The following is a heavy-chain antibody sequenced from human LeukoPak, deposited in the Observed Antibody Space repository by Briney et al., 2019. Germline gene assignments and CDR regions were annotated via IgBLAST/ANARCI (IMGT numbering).Heavy chain of an antibody. CDR1: GFTFSSSW. CDR2: IKEDGSQK. Sequence: PGGSLRLSCAASGFTFSSSWMTWVRQAPGKGLEWVANIKEDGSQKNYVDSVKGRFTISRDSAKNSLYLQMNSLRVEDTAVYYCARDRAYNTFDYWGQGTLVTVSS. J-gene: IGHJ4*02. D-gene: IGHD2-21*01. CDR3: ARDRAYNTFDY. V-gene: IGHV3-7*01.